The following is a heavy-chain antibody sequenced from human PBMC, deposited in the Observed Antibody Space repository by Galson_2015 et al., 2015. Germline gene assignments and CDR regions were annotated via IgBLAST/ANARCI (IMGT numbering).Heavy chain of an antibody. J-gene: IGHJ4*02. Sequence: SETLSLTCTVSGGSISSTSYYWGWIRQPPGKGLEWIGTIYYRGTTYYNPYLGSRVTMFVDTSKNQVSLDPRSLSAEETSVYSCAWTIPSFRGGNCWSLASSGQATLGSVSS. V-gene: IGHV4-39*01. CDR2: IYYRGTT. D-gene: IGHD2-15*01. CDR3: AWTIPSFRGGNCWSLAS. CDR1: GGSISSTSYY.